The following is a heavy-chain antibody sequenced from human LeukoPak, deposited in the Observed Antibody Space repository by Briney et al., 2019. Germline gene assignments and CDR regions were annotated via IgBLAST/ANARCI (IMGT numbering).Heavy chain of an antibody. J-gene: IGHJ5*02. CDR3: ARDPPIPGIAAAGSNWFDP. CDR2: IYYSGST. D-gene: IGHD6-13*01. Sequence: PSETLSLTCTVSGGSISSSSYYWGWIRQPPGKGLEWIGSIYYSGSTYYNPSLKSRVTISVDTSKNQFSLKLSSVTATDTAVYYCARDPPIPGIAAAGSNWFDPWGQGTLVTVSS. V-gene: IGHV4-39*07. CDR1: GGSISSSSYY.